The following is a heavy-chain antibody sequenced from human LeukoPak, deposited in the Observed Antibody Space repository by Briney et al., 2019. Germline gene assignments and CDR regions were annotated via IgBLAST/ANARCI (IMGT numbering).Heavy chain of an antibody. V-gene: IGHV3-23*01. CDR2: ISGSGGST. D-gene: IGHD3-3*02. J-gene: IGHJ4*02. Sequence: GGSLRPSCAASGFTFSSYAMSWVRQAPGKALECVSAISGSGGSTYYADSVKGRFTISRDNSKNTLYLQMNSLRAEDTAVYYCANQGIIFGVVKRQYYFDYWGQGTLVTVSS. CDR1: GFTFSSYA. CDR3: ANQGIIFGVVKRQYYFDY.